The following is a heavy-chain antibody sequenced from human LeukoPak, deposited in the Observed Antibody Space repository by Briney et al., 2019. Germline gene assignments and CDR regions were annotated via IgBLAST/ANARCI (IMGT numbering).Heavy chain of an antibody. J-gene: IGHJ4*02. CDR1: GGSISSYY. Sequence: SETLSLTCTVSGGSISSYYWSWIRQPPGKGLEWIGYIYYSGSTNYNPSLKSRVTISVDTSKNQFSLKLCSVTAADTAVYYCARDLTWDVAGNYWGQGTLVTVSS. CDR2: IYYSGST. CDR3: ARDLTWDVAGNY. D-gene: IGHD1-26*01. V-gene: IGHV4-59*01.